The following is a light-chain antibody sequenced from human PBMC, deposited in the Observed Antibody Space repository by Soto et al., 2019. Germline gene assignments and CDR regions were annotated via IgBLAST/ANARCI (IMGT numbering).Light chain of an antibody. CDR1: SSNIGNNY. J-gene: IGLJ2*01. V-gene: IGLV1-51*01. CDR2: DND. Sequence: QSVLTQPPSVSAAPGQKVTISCSGSSSNIGNNYVSWYQQLPGTAPKLPIYDNDKRPSGIPDQFSGSKSGTSATLGITGLQTGDEADYYCGTWDTGLSAVVFGGGTQLTVL. CDR3: GTWDTGLSAVV.